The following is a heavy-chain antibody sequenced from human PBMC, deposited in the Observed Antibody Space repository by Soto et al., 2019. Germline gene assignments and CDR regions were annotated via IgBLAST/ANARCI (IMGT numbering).Heavy chain of an antibody. CDR3: ARSEATALDY. CDR1: GDSMSSSNW. CDR2: AHHSGRT. Sequence: SETLSLTCTVSGDSMSSSNWWNWVRQPPGKGLEWIGEAHHSGRTNYNPSLKSRVTISVDRSQNHFSLQLTSVTAADTAVYYCARSEATALDYWGQGTLVTISS. J-gene: IGHJ4*02. V-gene: IGHV4-4*02.